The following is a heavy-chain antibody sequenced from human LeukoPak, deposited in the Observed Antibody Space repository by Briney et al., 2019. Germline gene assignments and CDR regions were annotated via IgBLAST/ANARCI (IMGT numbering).Heavy chain of an antibody. CDR3: AKYASNYYYYYMDV. J-gene: IGHJ6*03. V-gene: IGHV3-23*01. Sequence: ASVKVSCKASGGTFSSYAISWVRQAPGKGLEWASAISGSGSSTYCADSVKGRFTISRDNSKNTLYLQMNSLRAEDTALYYCAKYASNYYYYYMDVWGEGTTVTVSS. CDR2: ISGSGSST. CDR1: GGTFSSYA.